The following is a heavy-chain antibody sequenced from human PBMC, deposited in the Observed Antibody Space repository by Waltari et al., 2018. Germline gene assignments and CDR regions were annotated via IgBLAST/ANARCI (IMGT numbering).Heavy chain of an antibody. CDR1: GYTFTGYY. J-gene: IGHJ6*02. D-gene: IGHD2-2*02. V-gene: IGHV1-2*02. Sequence: QVQLVQSGAEVKKPGASVKVPCKASGYTFTGYYMHWVRQAPGQGLAWRGWINPNSGGTNYAQKFQGRVTMTRDTSISTAYMELSRLRSDDTAVYYCARDLNYHNLPAAIIDYYYGMDVWGQGTTVTVSS. CDR2: INPNSGGT. CDR3: ARDLNYHNLPAAIIDYYYGMDV.